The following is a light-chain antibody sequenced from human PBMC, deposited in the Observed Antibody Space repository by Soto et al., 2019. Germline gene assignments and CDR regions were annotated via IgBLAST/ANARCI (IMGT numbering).Light chain of an antibody. CDR2: DVS. CDR3: QQYGSSPRT. J-gene: IGKJ1*01. CDR1: QSVSSNY. V-gene: IGKV3-20*01. Sequence: ENVLTQSPGTLSLSPGKRATLSCRASQSVSSNYLAWYQQKSGQAPSLLIYDVSRRATGIPERFSGSGSGTDFTLIISRLEPEDFAVYYCQQYGSSPRTFGQGTNV.